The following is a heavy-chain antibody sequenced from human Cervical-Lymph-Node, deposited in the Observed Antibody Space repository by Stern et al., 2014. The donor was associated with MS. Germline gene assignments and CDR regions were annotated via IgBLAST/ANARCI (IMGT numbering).Heavy chain of an antibody. CDR3: ARHGGPNWNHEAHNWFDP. D-gene: IGHD1-14*01. J-gene: IGHJ5*02. CDR1: EYNFNTHW. Sequence: VQLVESGAEVKKPGESLKISCKGSEYNFNTHWIAWVRQMPGQGLEWLGNIYPGNSDTRYNPSLQGQVSISADKSITTAYLHFSSLKASDSAMYFCARHGGPNWNHEAHNWFDPWGQGTLVTVSS. V-gene: IGHV5-51*03. CDR2: IYPGNSDT.